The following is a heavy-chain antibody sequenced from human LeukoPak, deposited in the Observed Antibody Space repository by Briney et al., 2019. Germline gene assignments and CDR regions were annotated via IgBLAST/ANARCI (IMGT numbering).Heavy chain of an antibody. D-gene: IGHD2-15*01. CDR3: ARDTSGT. CDR2: ISYDGSNK. CDR1: GFTFSSYA. V-gene: IGHV3-30-3*01. J-gene: IGHJ5*02. Sequence: GGSLRLSCAASGFTFSSYAMHWVRQAPGKGLEWVAVISYDGSNKYYADSVKGRFTISRDNAKNSLYLQMNSLRAEDTAVYYCARDTSGTWGQGTLVTVSS.